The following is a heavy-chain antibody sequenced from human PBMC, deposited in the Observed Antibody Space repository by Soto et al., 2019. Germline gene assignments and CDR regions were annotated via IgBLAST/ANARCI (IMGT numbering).Heavy chain of an antibody. CDR1: GHTFTSKS. CDR2: SSPYDGKT. J-gene: IGHJ3*02. D-gene: IGHD5-12*01. V-gene: IGHV1-18*01. CDR3: ARGRYSGKCCDAFAI. Sequence: QAQLVQSGAEVKKPGASVTISCKASGHTFTSKSLIWVRQAPGHGLEWLGWSSPYDGKTEYANHVQARGTMARDTPPGTADLELGSLGSDDTAVYYCARGRYSGKCCDAFAIWGQGTMVTVSS.